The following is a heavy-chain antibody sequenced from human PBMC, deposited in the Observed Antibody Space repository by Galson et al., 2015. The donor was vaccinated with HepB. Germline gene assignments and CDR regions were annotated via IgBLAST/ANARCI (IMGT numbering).Heavy chain of an antibody. CDR2: ISWNSGSI. J-gene: IGHJ5*02. CDR3: AKDRTPDYATKLHWFDP. Sequence: SLRLSCAASGFTFDDYAMNWVRQAPGKGLEWVSGISWNSGSIGYADSVKGRFTISRDNAKNSLYLQMNSLRAEDTALYYCAKDRTPDYATKLHWFDPWGQGTLVTVSS. D-gene: IGHD4/OR15-4a*01. CDR1: GFTFDDYA. V-gene: IGHV3-9*01.